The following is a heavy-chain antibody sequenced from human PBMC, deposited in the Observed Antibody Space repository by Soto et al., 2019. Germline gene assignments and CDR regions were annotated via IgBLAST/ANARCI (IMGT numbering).Heavy chain of an antibody. CDR2: IDKNGSGE. CDR1: GFTFRAYW. J-gene: IGHJ4*02. V-gene: IGHV3-7*05. D-gene: IGHD1-1*01. Sequence: EVHLVESGGGLVQRGGSLRLSCAASGFTFRAYWMSWVRQAPGKGLEWVANIDKNGSGEYYVDSVRGRFTISRDNAQNSLYLQANSLRDEDTAVYFCARRREGTGRTLDYWGQGTLVTVSS. CDR3: ARRREGTGRTLDY.